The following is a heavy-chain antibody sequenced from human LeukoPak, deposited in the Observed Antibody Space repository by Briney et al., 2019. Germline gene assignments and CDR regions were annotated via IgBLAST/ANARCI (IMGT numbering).Heavy chain of an antibody. V-gene: IGHV4-30-2*01. Sequence: SETLSLTCAVSGGSISSGGYSWSWIRQPPGKGLEWIGYIYHSGSTYYNPSLKSRVTISVDRSKNQFSLKLSSVTAADTAVYYCARVRPECSSTSCYSNYYYGMDVWGQGTTVTVSS. D-gene: IGHD2-2*02. J-gene: IGHJ6*02. CDR2: IYHSGST. CDR3: ARVRPECSSTSCYSNYYYGMDV. CDR1: GGSISSGGYS.